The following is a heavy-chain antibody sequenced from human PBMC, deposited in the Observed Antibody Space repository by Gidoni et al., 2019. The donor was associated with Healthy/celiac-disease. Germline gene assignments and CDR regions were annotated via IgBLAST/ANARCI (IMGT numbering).Heavy chain of an antibody. CDR1: GFTVSSNY. D-gene: IGHD1-26*01. CDR3: AIEHSGSYYSAEYFQH. V-gene: IGHV3-53*01. Sequence: EVQLVESGGGLIQPGGSLRLSCAASGFTVSSNYMSWVRQAPGKGLEWVSVIYSGGSTYYADSVKGRFTISRDNSKNTLYLQMNSLRAEDTAVYYCAIEHSGSYYSAEYFQHWGQGTLVTVSS. CDR2: IYSGGST. J-gene: IGHJ1*01.